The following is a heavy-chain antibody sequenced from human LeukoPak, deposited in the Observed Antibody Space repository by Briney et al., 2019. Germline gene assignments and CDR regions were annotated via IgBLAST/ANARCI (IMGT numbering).Heavy chain of an antibody. D-gene: IGHD2-2*01. J-gene: IGHJ4*02. Sequence: GGSLRLSCAASGFTFSSFAMRWVRQAPGKGLEWVSSISGNGVGTYYADSVKGRFTISRDNSKNSLNLQMNSLRVEDTDVYYCAKRGSTTYHFDSWGQGTLVTVSS. CDR1: GFTFSSFA. CDR3: AKRGSTTYHFDS. CDR2: ISGNGVGT. V-gene: IGHV3-23*01.